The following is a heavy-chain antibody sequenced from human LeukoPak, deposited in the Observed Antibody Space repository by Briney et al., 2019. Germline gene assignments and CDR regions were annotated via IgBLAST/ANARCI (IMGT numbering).Heavy chain of an antibody. CDR1: GGSLSDSNYY. CDR2: IYYSGSA. D-gene: IGHD6-25*01. Sequence: PSETLSLTCTVSGGSLSDSNYYWGWIRQPPGRGLEWIGNIYYSGSAYYSPSLKSRVTVSVDTSKNQFSLKLNSVTAADTAVYYCARQSTIAAARIDPWGQGTLVTVSS. V-gene: IGHV4-39*01. J-gene: IGHJ5*02. CDR3: ARQSTIAAARIDP.